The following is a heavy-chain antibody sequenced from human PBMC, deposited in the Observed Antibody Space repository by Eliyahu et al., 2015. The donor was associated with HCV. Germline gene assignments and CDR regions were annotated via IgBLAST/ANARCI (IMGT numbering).Heavy chain of an antibody. CDR2: IYPGDSDT. J-gene: IGHJ6*02. CDR1: GYXFTSYX. V-gene: IGHV5-51*03. Sequence: EVQLVQSGAEVKKPGESLKISCKGSGYXFTSYXXGXVXQMPGKGXXWMGIIYPGDSDTRYSPSFQGQVTISADKSISTAYLQWSSLKASDTAMYYCARGEYCGGDCYIFRPTRGRYYGMDVWGQGTTVTVSS. D-gene: IGHD2-21*01. CDR3: ARGEYCGGDCYIFRPTRGRYYGMDV.